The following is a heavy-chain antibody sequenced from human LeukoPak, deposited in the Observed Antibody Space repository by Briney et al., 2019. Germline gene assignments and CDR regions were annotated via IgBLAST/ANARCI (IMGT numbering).Heavy chain of an antibody. Sequence: PGGSLRLSCAASRFTFSNYWMAWVRQAPGKGLEWVANIKDDGSETYYVASVKGRFTISRDNAKDSLYLQMNSLRAEDTAVYYCARDRDDYVWGSYRAFDYWGQGTLVTVSS. J-gene: IGHJ4*02. D-gene: IGHD3-16*02. CDR3: ARDRDDYVWGSYRAFDY. CDR1: RFTFSNYW. CDR2: IKDDGSET. V-gene: IGHV3-7*01.